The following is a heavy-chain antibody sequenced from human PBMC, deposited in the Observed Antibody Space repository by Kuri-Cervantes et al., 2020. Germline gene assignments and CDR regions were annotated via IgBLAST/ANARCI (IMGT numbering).Heavy chain of an antibody. CDR3: ARGASTSGGIYYYYYYMDV. D-gene: IGHD2-2*01. CDR2: IKQDGSEK. Sequence: GGSLRLSCAASGFTFSSYWMSWIRQAPGKGLEWVANIKQDGSEKYYVDSVKGRFTISRDNAKNSLYLQMNSLRAEDTAVYYCARGASTSGGIYYYYYYMDVWGKGTTVTISS. CDR1: GFTFSSYW. V-gene: IGHV3-7*01. J-gene: IGHJ6*03.